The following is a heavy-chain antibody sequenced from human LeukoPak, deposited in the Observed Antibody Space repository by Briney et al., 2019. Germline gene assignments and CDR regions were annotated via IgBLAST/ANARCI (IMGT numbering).Heavy chain of an antibody. CDR3: ARGSGSYPAFWDFDY. Sequence: TGGSLRLSCAASGFTFNSYAMSWVRQAPGKGLEWVANIKQDGSEKYYVDSVKGRFTISRDNAKNSLYLQMNSLRAEDTAVYYCARGSGSYPAFWDFDYWGQGTLVTVSS. J-gene: IGHJ4*02. D-gene: IGHD1-26*01. V-gene: IGHV3-7*01. CDR2: IKQDGSEK. CDR1: GFTFNSYA.